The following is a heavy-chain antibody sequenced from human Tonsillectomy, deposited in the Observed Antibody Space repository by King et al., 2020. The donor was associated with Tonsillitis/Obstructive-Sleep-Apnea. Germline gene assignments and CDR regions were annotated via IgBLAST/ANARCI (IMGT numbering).Heavy chain of an antibody. V-gene: IGHV3-23*04. CDR2: ISDSGTGT. J-gene: IGHJ6*03. CDR3: TGGPAGADYYYMDV. Sequence: VQLVESGGGLVQPGGSLRLSCAASGFTFTNYAMSWVRQAPGKGLDWVSSISDSGTGTHYVDSVKGRFTIPRDNSRKTLYLQMNSLRAEDTAVYYCTGGPAGADYYYMDVWGKGTTGPVSS. CDR1: GFTFTNYA. D-gene: IGHD6-19*01.